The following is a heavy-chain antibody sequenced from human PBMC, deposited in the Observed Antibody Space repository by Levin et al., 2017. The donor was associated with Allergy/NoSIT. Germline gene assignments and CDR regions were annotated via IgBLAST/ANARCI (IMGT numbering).Heavy chain of an antibody. D-gene: IGHD6-19*01. CDR3: ATIHGSAVMSRNRLDV. Sequence: GESLKISCQGSGDVFRNSCVVWVRQKSGRGLEWVGMIYPDDSDTRYSQSFQGQVTISVDKSVTTAYLQWSSLQASDSALYFCATIHGSAVMSRNRLDVWGQGTTVTVSS. J-gene: IGHJ6*02. V-gene: IGHV5-51*01. CDR2: IYPDDSDT. CDR1: GDVFRNSC.